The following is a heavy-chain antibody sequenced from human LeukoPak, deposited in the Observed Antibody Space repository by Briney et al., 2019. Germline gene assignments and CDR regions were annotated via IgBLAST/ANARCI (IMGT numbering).Heavy chain of an antibody. CDR3: ARKDGHQAFDI. J-gene: IGHJ3*02. V-gene: IGHV3-66*01. CDR2: IYSGGST. D-gene: IGHD5-24*01. CDR1: GFTVSSNY. Sequence: GGSLRLSCAASGFTVSSNYMSWVRKAPGKGLEWVSVIYSGGSTYYADSVKGRFTISRDNSKNTLYLQMNSLRAEDTAVYYCARKDGHQAFDIWGQGTMVTVSS.